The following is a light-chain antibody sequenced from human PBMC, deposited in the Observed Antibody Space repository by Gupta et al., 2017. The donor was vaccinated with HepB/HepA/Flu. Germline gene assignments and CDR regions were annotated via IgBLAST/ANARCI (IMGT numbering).Light chain of an antibody. CDR3: AAWDDSLNGPV. V-gene: IGLV1-44*01. Sequence: QSVLTQPPSASGTPGQRVTTSCSGSSSNIGSNTVNWYQQLPKTAPKLLIYSNNQRPSGVPDRFSGSKSGTSASLAISGLQSEDEADYSCAAWDDSLNGPVFGGGTKLTVL. CDR1: SSNIGSNT. J-gene: IGLJ2*01. CDR2: SNN.